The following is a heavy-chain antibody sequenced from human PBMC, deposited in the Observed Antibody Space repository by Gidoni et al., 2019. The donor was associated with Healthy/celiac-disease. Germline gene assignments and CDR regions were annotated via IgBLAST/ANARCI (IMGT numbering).Heavy chain of an antibody. J-gene: IGHJ6*02. CDR2: ISGSGCST. CDR3: AKARGVTRNVVGYYYGMDV. Sequence: EVQLLESGGGLVQPGGSLRLSCAASGFTFSSYAMSWVRQAPGKGLEWVSAISGSGCSTYYADSVKGRFTISRDNSKNTLYLQMNSLRAEDTAVYYCAKARGVTRNVVGYYYGMDVWGQGTTVTVSS. V-gene: IGHV3-23*01. D-gene: IGHD2-15*01. CDR1: GFTFSSYA.